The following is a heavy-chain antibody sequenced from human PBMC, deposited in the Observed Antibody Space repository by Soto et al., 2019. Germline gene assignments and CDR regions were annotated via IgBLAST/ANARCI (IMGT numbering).Heavy chain of an antibody. CDR1: GFSLSNARMG. J-gene: IGHJ4*02. Sequence: SGPTLVNPTETLTLTCTVSGFSLSNARMGVSWIRQPPGKALEWLAHIFSNDEKSYSTSLKSRLTISKDTSKSQVVLTTTNMDPVDTATYYCARIRLAVAGYYYFDYWGQGTLVTVSS. CDR2: IFSNDEK. V-gene: IGHV2-26*01. CDR3: ARIRLAVAGYYYFDY. D-gene: IGHD6-19*01.